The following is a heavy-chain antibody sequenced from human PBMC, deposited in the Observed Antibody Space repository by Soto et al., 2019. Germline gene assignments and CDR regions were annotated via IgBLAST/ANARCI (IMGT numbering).Heavy chain of an antibody. J-gene: IGHJ4*01. CDR1: GFTFSDYY. CDR2: ISNSGSTK. D-gene: IGHD5-18*01. CDR3: AREVDRALVGSPHYFDY. V-gene: IGHV3-11*01. Sequence: GGSLRLSCAASGFTFSDYYMIWIRQAPGKGLEWVSYISNSGSTKFYADSVTGRFTISRDNAKNSLHLQMNSLRVDDTAVYYCAREVDRALVGSPHYFDYWGQGTLVTVSS.